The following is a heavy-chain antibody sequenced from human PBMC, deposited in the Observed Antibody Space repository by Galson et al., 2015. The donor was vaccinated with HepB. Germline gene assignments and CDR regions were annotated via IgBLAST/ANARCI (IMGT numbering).Heavy chain of an antibody. V-gene: IGHV1-46*03. J-gene: IGHJ6*02. CDR2: INPTGGST. CDR3: ARDPSYNLNYYYGMDV. CDR1: GYTFTSYY. D-gene: IGHD1-26*01. Sequence: SVKVSCKASGYTFTSYYMHWVRQAPGQGLEWMGIINPTGGSTSYAQKFQGRVTMTRDRSTTTVYMELNSLRSEDTAVYYCARDPSYNLNYYYGMDVWGQGTTVTVSS.